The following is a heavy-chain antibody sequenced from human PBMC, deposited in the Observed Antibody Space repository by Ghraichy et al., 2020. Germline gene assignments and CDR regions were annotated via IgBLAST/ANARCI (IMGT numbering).Heavy chain of an antibody. D-gene: IGHD5-24*01. J-gene: IGHJ3*02. CDR3: ARGVGYKVGRAFDI. CDR2: INHSGST. Sequence: SQTLSLTCAVYGGSFSGYYWSWIRQPPGKGLEWIGEINHSGSTNYNPSLKSRVTISVDTSKNQFSLKLSSVTAADTAVYYCARGVGYKVGRAFDIWGQGTMVTVSS. CDR1: GGSFSGYY. V-gene: IGHV4-34*01.